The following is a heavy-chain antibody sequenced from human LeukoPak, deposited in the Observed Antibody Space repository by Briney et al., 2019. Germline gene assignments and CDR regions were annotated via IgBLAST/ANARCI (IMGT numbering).Heavy chain of an antibody. Sequence: PGGSLRLSCAASGFTFSRNSMTWVRQSPGKGLEWVSAISGSDGSTYYADSVKGRFTISRDNSKNTLYLQMNSLRDEDTAVYYCAPASVTAYDYWGQGTLVTVSS. CDR2: ISGSDGST. V-gene: IGHV3-23*01. CDR1: GFTFSRNS. D-gene: IGHD2-21*02. J-gene: IGHJ4*02. CDR3: APASVTAYDY.